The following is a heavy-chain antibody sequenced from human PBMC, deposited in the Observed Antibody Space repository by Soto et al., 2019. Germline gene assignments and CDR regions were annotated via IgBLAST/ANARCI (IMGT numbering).Heavy chain of an antibody. CDR1: GFVFSYYA. CDR2: VSSSGGST. J-gene: IGHJ4*02. CDR3: ARTIDEQTAY. Sequence: GGSLRLSCSASGFVFSYYAMHWVRQAPGKGLEYVSAVSSSGGSTDYADSVKGRFTISRDSSKNILYLEMNSLRAEDTAVYYCARTIDEQTAYWGQGTLVTVSS. V-gene: IGHV3-64*04. D-gene: IGHD2-21*02.